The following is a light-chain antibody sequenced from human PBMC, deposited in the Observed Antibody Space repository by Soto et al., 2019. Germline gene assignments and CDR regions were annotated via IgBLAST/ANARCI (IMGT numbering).Light chain of an antibody. Sequence: HSALTQPASVSGSPGQSITISCSGNAVSYQLVSWYQQQPGKAPKLILYDLTTRPSGVSNRFSGFKSGTTASLAISGLQAEDEGDYYCSSYTSSSTLSTYVFGTGTKVTVL. V-gene: IGLV2-14*02. CDR2: DLT. J-gene: IGLJ1*01. CDR3: SSYTSSSTLSTYV. CDR1: GNAVSYQL.